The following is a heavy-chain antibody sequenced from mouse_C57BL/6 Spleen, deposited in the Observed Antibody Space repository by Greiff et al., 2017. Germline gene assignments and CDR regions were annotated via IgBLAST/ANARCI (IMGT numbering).Heavy chain of an antibody. J-gene: IGHJ4*01. CDR1: GFTFTDYY. V-gene: IGHV7-3*01. CDR2: IRNKANGYTT. CDR3: ASSSYDYGGYAMDY. Sequence: EVNLVESGGGLVQPGGSLSLSCAASGFTFTDYYMSWVRQPPGKALEWLGFIRNKANGYTTEYSASVKGRFTISRDNSQSILYLQMNALRAEDSATYYCASSSYDYGGYAMDYWGQGTSVTVSS. D-gene: IGHD2-4*01.